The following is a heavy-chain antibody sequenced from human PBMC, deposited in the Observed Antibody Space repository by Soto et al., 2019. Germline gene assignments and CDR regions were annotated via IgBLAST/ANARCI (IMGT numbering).Heavy chain of an antibody. V-gene: IGHV3-9*01. CDR3: AKVDCSSTSCHIFDY. CDR1: GFTFDDYA. J-gene: IGHJ4*02. D-gene: IGHD2-2*01. CDR2: ISWNSGSI. Sequence: PGGSLRLSCAASGFTFDDYAMHWVRQAPGKGLEWVSGISWNSGSIGYADSVKGRFTISRDNAKNSLYLQMNSLRAGDTALYYCAKVDCSSTSCHIFDYWGQGTLVTVSS.